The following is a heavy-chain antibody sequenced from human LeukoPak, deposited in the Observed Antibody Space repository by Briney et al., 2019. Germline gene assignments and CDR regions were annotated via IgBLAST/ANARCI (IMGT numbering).Heavy chain of an antibody. CDR3: ARDEGSWFDP. Sequence: GGSLRLSCAASGFTFSSYSLNWVRQAPGKGLEWVSGINWNGSSTGYADSVKGRFTISRDNAKNSLYLQMNSLRAEDTALYYCARDEGSWFDPWGQGTLVTVS. CDR2: INWNGSST. CDR1: GFTFSSYS. V-gene: IGHV3-20*04. J-gene: IGHJ5*02. D-gene: IGHD2-15*01.